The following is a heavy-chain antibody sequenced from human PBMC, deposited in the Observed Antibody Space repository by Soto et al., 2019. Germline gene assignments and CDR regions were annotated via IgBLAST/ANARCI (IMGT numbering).Heavy chain of an antibody. CDR1: GFTFSSYA. Sequence: QVQLVESGGGVVQPGRSLRLSCAASGFTFSSYAMHWVRQAPGKGLEWVAVISYDGSNKYYADSVKGRFTISRDNSKNTLSLKMNSLRSEDTAVYYCARDLVPADIWGNYYGMDVWGQGTTVTVSS. J-gene: IGHJ6*02. CDR2: ISYDGSNK. CDR3: ARDLVPADIWGNYYGMDV. V-gene: IGHV3-30-3*01. D-gene: IGHD2-2*01.